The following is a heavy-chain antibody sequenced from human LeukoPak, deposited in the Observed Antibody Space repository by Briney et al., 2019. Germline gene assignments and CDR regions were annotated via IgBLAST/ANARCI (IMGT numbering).Heavy chain of an antibody. Sequence: SETLSLTCTVSGGSISSYYWSWIRQPPGKGLEWIGYIYYSGSTNYNPSLKSRVTISVDTSKNQFSLKLSSVTAADTAVYYCARGRYPTYYFDYWGQGTLVTVSS. V-gene: IGHV4-59*08. CDR2: IYYSGST. D-gene: IGHD3-16*02. CDR3: ARGRYPTYYFDY. J-gene: IGHJ4*02. CDR1: GGSISSYY.